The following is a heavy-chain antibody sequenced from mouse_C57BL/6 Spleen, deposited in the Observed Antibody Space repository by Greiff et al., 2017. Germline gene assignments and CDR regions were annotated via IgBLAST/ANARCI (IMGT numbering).Heavy chain of an antibody. Sequence: QVQLLQSGPDLVKPGASVKISCKASGYAFSSSWMNWVKQRPGKGLEWIGRIDPGDGDTNYNGKFKGKATLTADKSSSTAYMQLSSLTSEDSAVYFGASDYSNYVWFAYWGQGTLVTVSA. CDR3: ASDYSNYVWFAY. CDR1: GYAFSSSW. V-gene: IGHV1-82*01. CDR2: IDPGDGDT. J-gene: IGHJ3*01. D-gene: IGHD2-5*01.